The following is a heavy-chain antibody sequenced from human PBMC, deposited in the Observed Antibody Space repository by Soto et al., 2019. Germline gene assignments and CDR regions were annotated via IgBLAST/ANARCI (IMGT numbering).Heavy chain of an antibody. CDR3: SKAMIGSYDSDAFDV. V-gene: IGHV3-30*18. D-gene: IGHD3-22*01. CDR2: ISYDESTT. Sequence: PGGSLRLSCAASGFDFSTHALTWVRQAPGKGLEWVAVISYDESTTFYADSVKGRFTISRDNSKNTLFLQMNSLRPEDTAVYYCSKAMIGSYDSDAFDVWGQGTMVTVSS. CDR1: GFDFSTHA. J-gene: IGHJ3*01.